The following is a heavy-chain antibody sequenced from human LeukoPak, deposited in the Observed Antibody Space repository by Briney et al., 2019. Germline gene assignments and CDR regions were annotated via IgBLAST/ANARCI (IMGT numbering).Heavy chain of an antibody. J-gene: IGHJ5*02. CDR2: INPNSCGT. CDR1: GYTFTGYY. D-gene: IGHD3-9*01. Sequence: SSVKVSCKASGYTFTGYYMHWVRQAPGQGLEWMGWINPNSCGTNYAQKFQGWVTMTRDTSISTAYMELSRLRSDDTAVYYCARGRNYDILTGYHDPWGQGTLVTVSS. CDR3: ARGRNYDILTGYHDP. V-gene: IGHV1-2*04.